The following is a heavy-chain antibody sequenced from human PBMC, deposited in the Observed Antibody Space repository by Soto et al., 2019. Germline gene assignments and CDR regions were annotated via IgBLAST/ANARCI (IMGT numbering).Heavy chain of an antibody. CDR3: AKMDKRGYYYYGMDV. V-gene: IGHV3-23*01. J-gene: IGHJ6*02. D-gene: IGHD2-15*01. CDR1: GFTFSSYA. Sequence: GESLKISCATSGFTFSSYAMSWVRQAPGKGLEWVSAITGSGASSYYADSVKGHFTISRDNSKNTVYLQMHSLRAEDTAVYYCAKMDKRGYYYYGMDVWGQGTTVTVPS. CDR2: ITGSGASS.